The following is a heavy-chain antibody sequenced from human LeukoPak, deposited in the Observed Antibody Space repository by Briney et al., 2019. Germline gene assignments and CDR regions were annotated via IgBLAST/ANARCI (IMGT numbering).Heavy chain of an antibody. Sequence: SQTLSLTCDISGDTVSSTSAARHWIRQSPSRGLEWLGRTYYRSKWYIDYALSVKSRITINADTSKNQFSLQLISVTPEDTAVYYCARSRWNYDNYFDPWGQGILVTVSS. J-gene: IGHJ5*02. CDR1: GDTVSSTSAA. D-gene: IGHD1-7*01. CDR2: TYYRSKWYI. V-gene: IGHV6-1*01. CDR3: ARSRWNYDNYFDP.